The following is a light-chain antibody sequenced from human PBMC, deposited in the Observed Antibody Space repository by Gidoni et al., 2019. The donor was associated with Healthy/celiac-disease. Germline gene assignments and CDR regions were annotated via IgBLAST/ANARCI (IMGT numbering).Light chain of an antibody. Sequence: EIVLTQSPGTLSLSPGDRATLSCRASQSVSSSYLAWYQQKPGQAPRLLINGASSRATSSPDRFSGSGSGTDFTLTISRLEPEDYAVYYCQQYGSSPSLTFGGGTKVEIK. V-gene: IGKV3-20*01. CDR2: GAS. CDR1: QSVSSSY. J-gene: IGKJ4*01. CDR3: QQYGSSPSLT.